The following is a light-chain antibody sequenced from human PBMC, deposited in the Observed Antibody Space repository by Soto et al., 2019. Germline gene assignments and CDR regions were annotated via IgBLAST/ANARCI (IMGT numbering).Light chain of an antibody. J-gene: IGKJ2*01. CDR1: ESMSTY. CDR2: AAS. CDR3: QQTYITPYT. V-gene: IGKV1-39*01. Sequence: IRMTQSPSSLSASVEDRVTITCRASESMSTYLNWYQQKPGKAPKLLIYAASSLQSGVPSRFSGSGSGTDFTLTISSLQSEDVATYYCQQTYITPYTFGQGTKLEIK.